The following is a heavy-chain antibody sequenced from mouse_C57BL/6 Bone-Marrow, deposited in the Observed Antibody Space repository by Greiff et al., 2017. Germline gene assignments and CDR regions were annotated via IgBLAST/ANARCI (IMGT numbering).Heavy chain of an antibody. CDR2: IYPGGGYT. CDR3: ARWGYYGSSPYYYAMDY. V-gene: IGHV1-63*01. Sequence: QVQLQQSGAELVRPGTSVKMSCKASGYTFTNYWIGWAKQRPGHGLEWIGDIYPGGGYTNSNEKFKGKATLTADKSSSTAYMQFSSLTSEDSAIYYCARWGYYGSSPYYYAMDYWGQGTSVTVSS. D-gene: IGHD1-1*01. J-gene: IGHJ4*01. CDR1: GYTFTNYW.